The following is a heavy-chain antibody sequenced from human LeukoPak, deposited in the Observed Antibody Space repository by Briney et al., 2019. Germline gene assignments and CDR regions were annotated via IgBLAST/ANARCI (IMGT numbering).Heavy chain of an antibody. CDR1: GGSISSSNW. CDR3: ARIVVVPAVIEYYFDY. D-gene: IGHD2-2*01. V-gene: IGHV4-4*02. Sequence: SGTLSLTCAVSGGSISSSNWWSWVRQPPGKGLEWIGEIYHSGSTNYNPSLRSRVTISVDKSKNQFSLKLSSVTAADTAVYYCARIVVVPAVIEYYFDYWGQGTLVTVSS. CDR2: IYHSGST. J-gene: IGHJ4*02.